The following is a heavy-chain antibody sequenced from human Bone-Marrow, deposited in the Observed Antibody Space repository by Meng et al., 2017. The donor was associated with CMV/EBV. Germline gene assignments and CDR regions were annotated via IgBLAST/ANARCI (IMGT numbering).Heavy chain of an antibody. Sequence: GGSLRLSCAASGFTFSSYAMSWVRQVPGKGLEWVSLIYRDGSTFYLDSVKGRFTISRDDSKNTVYLQMNSLRAEDTAVYYCASYGSFPLDVWGQGTTVTVSS. V-gene: IGHV3-23*03. CDR2: IYRDGST. CDR1: GFTFSSYA. CDR3: ASYGSFPLDV. J-gene: IGHJ6*02. D-gene: IGHD5-18*01.